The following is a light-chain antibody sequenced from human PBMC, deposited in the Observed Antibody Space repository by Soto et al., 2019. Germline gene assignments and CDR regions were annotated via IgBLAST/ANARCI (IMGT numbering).Light chain of an antibody. Sequence: QLVLTQSPSASASLGASVELTCTLSSGHSSYSIAWHQQQPDKGPRYLMKLNSDGSHSKGDGIPDRFSGSSSGAERYLTISSLQSEDEADYYCQTWDTGIQVFGGGTQLTVL. CDR1: SGHSSYS. CDR2: LNSDGSH. V-gene: IGLV4-69*01. J-gene: IGLJ2*01. CDR3: QTWDTGIQV.